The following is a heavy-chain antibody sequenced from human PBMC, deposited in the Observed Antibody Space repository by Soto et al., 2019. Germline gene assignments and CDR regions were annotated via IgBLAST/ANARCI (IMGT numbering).Heavy chain of an antibody. V-gene: IGHV4-30-4*01. CDR1: GTSISSGNYY. CDR3: ATMGTPVTGLYYFDY. Sequence: SETLSLTCTVSGTSISSGNYYWSWIRQPPGKGLEWIGFISYSGTTHYSASLRSRVSISVDTSKNQFSLDLSSVTAADTAVYYCATMGTPVTGLYYFDYWGQGTLVTVS. D-gene: IGHD4-17*01. CDR2: ISYSGTT. J-gene: IGHJ4*02.